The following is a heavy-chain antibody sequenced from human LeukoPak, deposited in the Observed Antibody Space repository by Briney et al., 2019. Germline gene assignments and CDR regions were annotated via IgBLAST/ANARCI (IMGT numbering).Heavy chain of an antibody. J-gene: IGHJ3*02. CDR2: IIVSSSLV. Sequence: RGGSLRLSCAASGFTFSSYSMNWVRQAPGKGLEWVSSIIVSSSLVYTADSVKGRFTMPRDNSKDTVFLHMNSLRAEDTAVYYCARGRHMSGSYWGSLTIGGADYAFDIWGQGTMVTVS. D-gene: IGHD1-26*01. CDR3: ARGRHMSGSYWGSLTIGGADYAFDI. V-gene: IGHV3-21*01. CDR1: GFTFSSYS.